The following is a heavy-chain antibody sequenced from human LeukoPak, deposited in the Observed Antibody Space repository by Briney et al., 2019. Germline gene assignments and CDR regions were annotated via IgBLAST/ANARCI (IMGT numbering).Heavy chain of an antibody. V-gene: IGHV3-64*02. J-gene: IGHJ4*02. CDR1: GLTFSSYA. CDR2: IVSNGGNT. CDR3: ARGGYYAATDI. D-gene: IGHD3-3*01. Sequence: GGSLRLSCAASGLTFSSYAMHWVRQAPGKGLEYVSAIVSNGGNTYYADSVRGRFTISRDNSKDTVYLQMGSLRPEDTAVYYCARGGYYAATDIWGQGALVTVSS.